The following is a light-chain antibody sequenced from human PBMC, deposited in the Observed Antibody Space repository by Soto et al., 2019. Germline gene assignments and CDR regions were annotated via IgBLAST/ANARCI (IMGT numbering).Light chain of an antibody. V-gene: IGLV2-14*01. CDR2: EVS. CDR3: SSYTSINTVL. Sequence: QSAPTQPASVSGSPGQSITISCTGTSSDVGGYKYVSWYQQHPGKAPKLMIYEVSNRPSGVSNRFSGSKSGNTASLTISRLRAEDEADYYCSSYTSINTVLFGGGTKLTVL. CDR1: SSDVGGYKY. J-gene: IGLJ2*01.